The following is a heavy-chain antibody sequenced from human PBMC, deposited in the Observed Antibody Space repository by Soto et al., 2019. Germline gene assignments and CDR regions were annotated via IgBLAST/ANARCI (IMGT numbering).Heavy chain of an antibody. D-gene: IGHD3-16*01. CDR3: ACVPLGDLPINAYAF. Sequence: EVQLVESGGGLVQPGGSLRLSCAASGFTFSDLCLDWVRQAAGKGLEWVGRIRNKANNYHTGYAASVQASFTISRGDSRASLYLQMNRLKIEDTDVYYCACVPLGDLPINAYAFWGPGTMVTVSS. J-gene: IGHJ3*01. V-gene: IGHV3-72*01. CDR2: IRNKANNYHT. CDR1: GFTFSDLC.